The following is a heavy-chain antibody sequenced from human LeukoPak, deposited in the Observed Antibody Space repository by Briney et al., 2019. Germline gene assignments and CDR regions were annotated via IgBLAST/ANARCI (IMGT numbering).Heavy chain of an antibody. CDR3: ARFTSNVVVTALSAFDAFDI. Sequence: PSQTLSLTCTVSGGSISSGDYYWSWIRQPPGKGLEWIGYIYYSGSTYYNPSLKSRVTISVDTSKNQFPLKLSSVTAADTAVYYCARFTSNVVVTALSAFDAFDIWGQGTMVTVSS. CDR1: GGSISSGDYY. D-gene: IGHD2-21*02. CDR2: IYYSGST. J-gene: IGHJ3*02. V-gene: IGHV4-30-4*01.